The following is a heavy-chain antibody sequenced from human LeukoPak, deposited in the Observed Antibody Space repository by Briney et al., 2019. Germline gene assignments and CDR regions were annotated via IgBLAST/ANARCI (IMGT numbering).Heavy chain of an antibody. Sequence: ASVKVSCKASGYTFTSYGISWVRQAPGQGLEWMGWISAYNGNTNYAQKLQGRVTMTTDTSTSTAYMELRSLRSDDTAVYYCARVMRFGVTYYYYYGMDVWGQGTTVTVSS. CDR2: ISAYNGNT. D-gene: IGHD3-10*01. J-gene: IGHJ6*02. V-gene: IGHV1-18*01. CDR1: GYTFTSYG. CDR3: ARVMRFGVTYYYYYGMDV.